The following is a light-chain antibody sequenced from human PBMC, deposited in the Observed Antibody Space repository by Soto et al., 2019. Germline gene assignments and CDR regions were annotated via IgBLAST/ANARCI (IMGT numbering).Light chain of an antibody. J-gene: IGKJ3*01. CDR2: GAS. V-gene: IGKV3-20*01. CDR1: QSVSSSY. Sequence: EIVLTQSPGTLSLSPGERATLSCRASQSVSSSYLAWYQHKPGQAPRLLIFGASSRATGIPDRFSGSGSGKYFTLTISLLEPEDFVVYYCQQYGNSPRTFGPGTKVDIK. CDR3: QQYGNSPRT.